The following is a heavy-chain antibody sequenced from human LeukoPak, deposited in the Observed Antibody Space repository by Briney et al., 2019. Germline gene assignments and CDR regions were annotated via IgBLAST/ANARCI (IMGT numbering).Heavy chain of an antibody. D-gene: IGHD3-9*01. CDR3: ARHGSVAYYDILTGYGARGYFDY. V-gene: IGHV4-39*01. Sequence: SETLSPTCTVSGGSVSSSSYYWGWIRQPPVKGLEWTGRTYYSGSTNYNPSLKRRVTISVATSKNQFSLKLRSVTAADTAVYYCARHGSVAYYDILTGYGARGYFDYWGQGTLVTVSS. CDR1: GGSVSSSSYY. CDR2: TYYSGST. J-gene: IGHJ4*02.